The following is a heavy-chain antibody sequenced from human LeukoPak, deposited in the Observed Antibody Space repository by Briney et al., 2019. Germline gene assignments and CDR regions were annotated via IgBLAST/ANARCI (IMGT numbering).Heavy chain of an antibody. Sequence: SQTLSLTCAVSGGSISSGGYSWSWIRQPPGKGLEWIGYIYHSGSTYYNPSLKSRVTISVDRSKNQFSLKLSSVTAADTAVYYCARAGVGDWLDPWGQGTLVTVSS. J-gene: IGHJ5*02. CDR2: IYHSGST. CDR3: ARAGVGDWLDP. CDR1: GGSISSGGYS. V-gene: IGHV4-30-2*01. D-gene: IGHD3-10*01.